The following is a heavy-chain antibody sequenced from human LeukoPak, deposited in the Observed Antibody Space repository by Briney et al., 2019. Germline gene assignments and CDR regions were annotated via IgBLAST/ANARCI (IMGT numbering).Heavy chain of an antibody. CDR2: ISSSSSYI. J-gene: IGHJ5*02. CDR3: ARVLRFLEWLPSGFDP. Sequence: PGGCLRLSCAASGFTFSSHSMSWVRQAPGKGLEWVSSISSSSSYIYYAYSVKGRFTITRDNAKNSMYLQMNSLRAEDTAVYYCARVLRFLEWLPSGFDPWGQGTLVTVSS. CDR1: GFTFSSHS. V-gene: IGHV3-21*01. D-gene: IGHD3-3*01.